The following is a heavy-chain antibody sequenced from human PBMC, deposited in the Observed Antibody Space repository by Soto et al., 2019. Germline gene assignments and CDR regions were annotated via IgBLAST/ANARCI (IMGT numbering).Heavy chain of an antibody. Sequence: QVQLVESGGGVVQPGRSLRLSCAASAFTFSSYGMHWVRQAPGKGLEWVAVISYDGSNRYYADSVKGRFTISRDNSKSTLYLQMNSLRAEDTAVYYCARDESGTYSYFDYWGQGTLVTVSS. D-gene: IGHD1-26*01. V-gene: IGHV3-30*03. CDR2: ISYDGSNR. CDR1: AFTFSSYG. J-gene: IGHJ4*02. CDR3: ARDESGTYSYFDY.